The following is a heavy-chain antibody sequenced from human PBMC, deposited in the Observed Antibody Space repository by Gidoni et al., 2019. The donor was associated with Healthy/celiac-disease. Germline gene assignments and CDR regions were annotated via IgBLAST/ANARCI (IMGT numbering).Heavy chain of an antibody. CDR3: AKDRVNALIAAAAFYFDY. D-gene: IGHD6-13*01. V-gene: IGHV3-23*01. CDR1: GFTFSSYA. CDR2: ISGSSGST. Sequence: EVQLLESGGGLVQPGGSLRHSCAASGFTFSSYAMSWVRKAPGKGVEWVSSISGSSGSTYSADSVKGRFTISRDNSKNTLYLKMNSLRAEDTAVYYCAKDRVNALIAAAAFYFDYWGQGTLVTVSS. J-gene: IGHJ4*02.